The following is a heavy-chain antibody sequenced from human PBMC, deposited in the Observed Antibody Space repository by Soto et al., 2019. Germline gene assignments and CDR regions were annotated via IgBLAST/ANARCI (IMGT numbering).Heavy chain of an antibody. CDR3: AREHWELPYYYYGMDV. CDR2: FYTSGST. CDR1: GGSISSDY. D-gene: IGHD1-26*01. V-gene: IGHV4-4*07. Sequence: SETLSLTCTVSGGSISSDYWSWIRLPAGKGLEWIGRFYTSGSTNYNPSLKSRVTMSGDTSKNRFSLKLSSVTAADTAVYYCAREHWELPYYYYGMDVWGQGTTVTVSS. J-gene: IGHJ6*02.